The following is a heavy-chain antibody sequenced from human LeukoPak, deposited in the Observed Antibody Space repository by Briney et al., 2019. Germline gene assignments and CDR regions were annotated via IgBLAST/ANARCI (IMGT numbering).Heavy chain of an antibody. CDR2: INSGGTVT. Sequence: PGGSLRLSCAASGFTFSDFWMHWVRQAPGKGLVWVSRINSGGTVTNYADSVKGRLTISRDNAKNSLYLQMNSLRAEDTAVYYCARVPYCGGDCSYYFDYWGQGTLVTVSS. V-gene: IGHV3-74*01. D-gene: IGHD2-21*02. J-gene: IGHJ4*02. CDR1: GFTFSDFW. CDR3: ARVPYCGGDCSYYFDY.